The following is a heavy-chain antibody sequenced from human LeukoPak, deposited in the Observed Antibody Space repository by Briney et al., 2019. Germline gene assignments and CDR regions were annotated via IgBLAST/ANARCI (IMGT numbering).Heavy chain of an antibody. CDR3: AKVDGVRAAPGRGRVDS. D-gene: IGHD6-13*01. CDR1: GFAFSSYV. V-gene: IGHV3-23*01. Sequence: PGGSLRLSCAASGFAFSSYVMTWVRQAPGKGLEWVSGIRGSGGSTYDADSVKGRFTVSRDNSKSTLYLQLNSLRVEDTAVYYCAKVDGVRAAPGRGRVDSWGQGTLVTVSS. J-gene: IGHJ4*02. CDR2: IRGSGGST.